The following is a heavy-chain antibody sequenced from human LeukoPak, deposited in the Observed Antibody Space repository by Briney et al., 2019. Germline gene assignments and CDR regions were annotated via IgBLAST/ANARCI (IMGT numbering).Heavy chain of an antibody. CDR3: ARDPPHDYSPPFDY. Sequence: GGSLRLSCAASGFTFSSYGMHWVRQAPGKGLEWVAVISYDGSNKYYADSVKGRFTISRDNSKNTLYLQMNSLRAEDTAVYYCARDPPHDYSPPFDYWGQGTLVIVSS. V-gene: IGHV3-30*03. CDR2: ISYDGSNK. J-gene: IGHJ4*02. D-gene: IGHD4-11*01. CDR1: GFTFSSYG.